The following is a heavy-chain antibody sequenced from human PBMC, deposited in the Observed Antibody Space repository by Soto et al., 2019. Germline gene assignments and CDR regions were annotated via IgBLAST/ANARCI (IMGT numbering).Heavy chain of an antibody. V-gene: IGHV1-18*01. Sequence: QVQLVQSGAEVKKPGASVKVSCKASGYSFITYGISWVRQAPGQGLEWMGWISTYNGNTNYAQTLQGRITMTTATPMTTGYMEVRRLRSDDTAVYYCARDRPTSSIRARDYYYAMDVWCQGTTGTVS. J-gene: IGHJ6*02. CDR3: ARDRPTSSIRARDYYYAMDV. CDR1: GYSFITYG. D-gene: IGHD6-6*01. CDR2: ISTYNGNT.